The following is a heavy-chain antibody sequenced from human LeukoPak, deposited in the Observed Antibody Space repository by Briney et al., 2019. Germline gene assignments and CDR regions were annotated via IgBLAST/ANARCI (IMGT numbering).Heavy chain of an antibody. Sequence: GGSLRLSCAASGFTFSSYSMNWVRQAPGKGLEWVANIKQDGSERYYVDSVKGRFTISRDNAKNSLYLQMNSLRAEDTAVYYCARDESGYHDYWGQGTLVTVSS. J-gene: IGHJ4*02. CDR1: GFTFSSYS. CDR2: IKQDGSER. CDR3: ARDESGYHDY. V-gene: IGHV3-7*03. D-gene: IGHD5-12*01.